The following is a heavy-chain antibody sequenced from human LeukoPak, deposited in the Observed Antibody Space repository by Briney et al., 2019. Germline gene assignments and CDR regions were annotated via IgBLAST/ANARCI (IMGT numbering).Heavy chain of an antibody. D-gene: IGHD4-17*01. CDR3: ARDSMVTTTNPYYYYGMDV. V-gene: IGHV1-18*01. J-gene: IGHJ6*02. Sequence: ASVKVSCKASGYIFTSYGISWVRQAPGQGLEWMGWISAYNGNTNYAQKLQGRVTMTTDTSTSTAYMGLRSLRSDDTAVYYCARDSMVTTTNPYYYYGMDVWGQGTTVTVSS. CDR2: ISAYNGNT. CDR1: GYIFTSYG.